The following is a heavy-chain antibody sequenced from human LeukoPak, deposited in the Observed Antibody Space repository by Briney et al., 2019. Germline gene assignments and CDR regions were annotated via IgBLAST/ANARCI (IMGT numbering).Heavy chain of an antibody. Sequence: SQTLSLTCTVSGGSISSGGYYWSWIRQHPGKGLEWIGYIYYSGSTYYNPSLKSRVTISVDTSKNQFSLKLSSVTAADTAVYYCARQPPQYYGMDVWGQGTTVTVSS. J-gene: IGHJ6*02. CDR2: IYYSGST. CDR1: GGSISSGGYY. D-gene: IGHD1-14*01. V-gene: IGHV4-31*03. CDR3: ARQPPQYYGMDV.